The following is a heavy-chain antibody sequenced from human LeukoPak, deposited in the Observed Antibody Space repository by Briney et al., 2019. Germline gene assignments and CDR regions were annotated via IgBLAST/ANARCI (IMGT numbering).Heavy chain of an antibody. CDR2: IYYSGST. D-gene: IGHD3-10*01. CDR1: GGSFSSYY. Sequence: SETLSLTCAVYGGSFSSYYWGWIRQPPGKGLEWIGSIYYSGSTYYNPSLKSRVTISVDTSKNQFSLKLSSVTAADTAVYYCARHFHGSGSYYNEQDNWFDPWGQGTLVTVSS. V-gene: IGHV4-39*01. J-gene: IGHJ5*02. CDR3: ARHFHGSGSYYNEQDNWFDP.